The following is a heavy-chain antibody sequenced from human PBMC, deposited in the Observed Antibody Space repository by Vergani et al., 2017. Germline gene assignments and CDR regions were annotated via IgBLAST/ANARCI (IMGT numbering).Heavy chain of an antibody. Sequence: QVQLVQSGSELKKPGASVKVSCKASGYTFTSYAISWVRQAPGQGLEWMGRIIPIFGTANYAQKFQGRVTITADESTSTAYMELSSLRSEDTAVYYCARDPPYEDDYGDYVGYWGQGTLVTVSS. D-gene: IGHD4-17*01. CDR3: ARDPPYEDDYGDYVGY. CDR2: IIPIFGTA. CDR1: GYTFTSYA. J-gene: IGHJ4*02. V-gene: IGHV1-69*18.